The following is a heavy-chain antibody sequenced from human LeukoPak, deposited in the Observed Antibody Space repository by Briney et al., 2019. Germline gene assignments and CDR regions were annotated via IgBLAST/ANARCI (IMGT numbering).Heavy chain of an antibody. J-gene: IGHJ6*02. V-gene: IGHV4-59*01. CDR1: GGSISSYY. D-gene: IGHD3-10*01. CDR3: ARVVRPMVWGNIFPDYYYGMDV. CDR2: IYYSGST. Sequence: SETLSLTCTVSGGSISSYYWSWIRQPPGKGLEWIGYIYYSGSTNYNPSLKSRVTISVDTSKNQFSLKLSSVTAADTAVYYCARVVRPMVWGNIFPDYYYGMDVWGQGTTVTVSS.